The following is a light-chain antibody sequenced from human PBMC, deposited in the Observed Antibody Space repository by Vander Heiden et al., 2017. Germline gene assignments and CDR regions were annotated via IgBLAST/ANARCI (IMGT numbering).Light chain of an antibody. V-gene: IGKV1-39*01. CDR1: QRISTY. J-gene: IGKJ2*01. CDR2: AAS. CDR3: QQSYSTPHT. Sequence: DIQMTQSPSSLSASVGDRVAITCRASQRISTYLNWYQQKPGKAPKLLIYAASSLQSDVPSRFSGRTSETEFTLTINSLQPEDLATYYCQQSYSTPHTFGQGTKLEIK.